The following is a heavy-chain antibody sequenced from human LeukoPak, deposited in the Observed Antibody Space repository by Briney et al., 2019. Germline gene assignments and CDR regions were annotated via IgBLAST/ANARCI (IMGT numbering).Heavy chain of an antibody. CDR1: GGSFSGYY. Sequence: SETLSLTCAVYGGSFSGYYLSWIRQPPGKGLEWIGEINHRGSTNYNPSLKSRVTISVDTSKNQFSLKLSSVTAADTAVYYCARGSKYDYVWGSYRSNNWFDPWGQGTLVTVSS. D-gene: IGHD3-16*02. V-gene: IGHV4-34*01. J-gene: IGHJ5*02. CDR3: ARGSKYDYVWGSYRSNNWFDP. CDR2: INHRGST.